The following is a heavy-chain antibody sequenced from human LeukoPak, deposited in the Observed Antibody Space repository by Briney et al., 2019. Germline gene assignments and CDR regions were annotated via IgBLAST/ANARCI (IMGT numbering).Heavy chain of an antibody. CDR1: GGSFSGYY. Sequence: SETLSLACAVYGGSFSGYYWSWIRQPPGKGLEWIGEINHSGSTNYNPSLKSRVTISVDTSKNQFSLKLSSVTAADTAVYYCARARGYSYGYYFDYWGQGTLVTVSS. CDR3: ARARGYSYGYYFDY. D-gene: IGHD5-18*01. V-gene: IGHV4-34*01. CDR2: INHSGST. J-gene: IGHJ4*02.